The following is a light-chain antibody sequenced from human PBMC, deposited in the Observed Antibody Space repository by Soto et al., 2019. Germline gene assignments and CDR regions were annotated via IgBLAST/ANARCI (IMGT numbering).Light chain of an antibody. CDR3: SSYTTSSLVV. V-gene: IGLV2-14*03. CDR1: SSDVGGYNY. CDR2: DVT. Sequence: QSALTQPASVSGSPGQSITISCTGTSSDVGGYNYVSWYQQHPGKAPKVMIYDVTNRPSGVSNRFSGSKSGNTASLTISGLQAEDEADYYCSSYTTSSLVVFGGGTKLTVL. J-gene: IGLJ2*01.